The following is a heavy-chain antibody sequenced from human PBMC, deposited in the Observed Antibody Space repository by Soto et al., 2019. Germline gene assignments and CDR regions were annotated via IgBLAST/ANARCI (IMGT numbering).Heavy chain of an antibody. Sequence: GGSLRLSCAASGFTFSSYAMRWVRQAPGKGLEWVSAISGSGGSTYYADSVKGRFTISRDNSKNTLYLQMNSLRAEDTAVYYCAKDFGYDYGNSYYYYCMDVWGQGTTVTVSS. J-gene: IGHJ6*02. V-gene: IGHV3-23*01. D-gene: IGHD4-17*01. CDR1: GFTFSSYA. CDR2: ISGSGGST. CDR3: AKDFGYDYGNSYYYYCMDV.